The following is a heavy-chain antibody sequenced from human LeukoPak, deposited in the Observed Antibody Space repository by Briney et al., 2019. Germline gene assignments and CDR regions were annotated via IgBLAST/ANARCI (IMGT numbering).Heavy chain of an antibody. CDR3: ARRAQGSNWSEGNWFDP. J-gene: IGHJ5*02. CDR1: GYDFSGDW. D-gene: IGHD1-20*01. CDR2: IYPGDSDT. Sequence: GESLKISCKGSGYDFSGDWIGWVRQMPGKGLELMGIIYPGDSDTRYSPSFQGQVTISADKSISTAYLQWTSLKASDTAMYYCARRAQGSNWSEGNWFDPWGQGTPVTVFS. V-gene: IGHV5-51*01.